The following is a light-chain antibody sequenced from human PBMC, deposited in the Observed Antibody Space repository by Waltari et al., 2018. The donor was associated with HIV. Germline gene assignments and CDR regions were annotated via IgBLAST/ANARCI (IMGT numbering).Light chain of an antibody. V-gene: IGKV3-15*01. CDR1: QRISAK. Sequence: IVMTQSPPTLSVSPGQRVTLSCTASQRISAKVAWYQQRPGQAPRLLIYEAATRPTGIPARFSGSVSGTEFTLTISSLQSEDFATYFCQQYDSGPRGSTFGQGTMLEIK. CDR2: EAA. J-gene: IGKJ2*02. CDR3: QQYDSGPRGST.